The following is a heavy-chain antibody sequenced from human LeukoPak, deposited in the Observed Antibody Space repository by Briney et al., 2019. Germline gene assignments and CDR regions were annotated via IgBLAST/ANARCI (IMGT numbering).Heavy chain of an antibody. D-gene: IGHD6-19*01. CDR1: GFTFSDYY. V-gene: IGHV3-11*01. Sequence: GGSLRLSCAASGFTFSDYYMSWIRQAPGKGLEWVSYISSSGSTIYYADSVKGRFTISRDNAKNSLYLQMNSLRAEDMALYYCAKDTVAGTKGAFDIWGQGTMVTVSS. CDR3: AKDTVAGTKGAFDI. CDR2: ISSSGSTI. J-gene: IGHJ3*02.